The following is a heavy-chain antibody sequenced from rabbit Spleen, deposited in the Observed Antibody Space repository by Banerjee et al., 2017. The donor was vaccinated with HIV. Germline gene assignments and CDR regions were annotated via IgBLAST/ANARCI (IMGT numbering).Heavy chain of an antibody. J-gene: IGHJ4*01. CDR2: IYGDSSGST. Sequence: QEQLEESGGGLVKPEGSLTLTCTASGFSFSSSYWICWVRQAPGKGLEWIACIYGDSSGSTYYASWAKGRFTISKTSSTTVTLQLNSLTAADTATYFCVREAGYGGYGDANLWGPGTPGHRL. D-gene: IGHD6-1*01. CDR1: GFSFSSSYW. CDR3: VREAGYGGYGDANL. V-gene: IGHV1S45*01.